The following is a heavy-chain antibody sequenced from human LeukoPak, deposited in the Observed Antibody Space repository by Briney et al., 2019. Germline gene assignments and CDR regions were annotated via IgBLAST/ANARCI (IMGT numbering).Heavy chain of an antibody. CDR2: ISSRSSTM. Sequence: GGSLRLSCAASGFNFSSYSMNWVRQAPGKGLEWISYISSRSSTMYYADSVKGRFIISRDNAKNSLYLQMSSLRGEDTAVYYCARDGEQRRGDWGQGTLVTVAS. CDR1: GFNFSSYS. CDR3: ARDGEQRRGD. D-gene: IGHD6-25*01. V-gene: IGHV3-48*01. J-gene: IGHJ4*02.